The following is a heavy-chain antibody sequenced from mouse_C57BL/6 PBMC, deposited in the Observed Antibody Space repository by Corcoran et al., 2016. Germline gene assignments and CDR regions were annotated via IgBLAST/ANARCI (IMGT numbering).Heavy chain of an antibody. J-gene: IGHJ3*01. CDR1: GYTFTTYG. D-gene: IGHD2-2*01. CDR3: ARDGYDAAY. CDR2: INTYSGVP. V-gene: IGHV9-3*01. Sequence: QIQLVQSGPELKKPGETVKISCKASGYTFTTYGMSWVKQAPGKGLKWMGWINTYSGVPTYADDFKGRFAFSLETSASTAYLQINNLKNEDTATYFCARDGYDAAYWGQGTLVTVS.